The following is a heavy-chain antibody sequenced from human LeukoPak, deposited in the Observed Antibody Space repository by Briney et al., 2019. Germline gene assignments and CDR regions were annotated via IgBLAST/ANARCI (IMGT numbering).Heavy chain of an antibody. Sequence: PGGSLRLSCAASGFTFSSYSMNWVRQAPGKGLEWVSYISSSSSTIYYADSVKGRFTISRDNAKNSLYLQMNSLRAEDTAVYYCAKVAKYYYGSATYYFFEHWGQGTPVTASS. CDR3: AKVAKYYYGSATYYFFEH. J-gene: IGHJ4*02. CDR1: GFTFSSYS. V-gene: IGHV3-48*01. CDR2: ISSSSSTI. D-gene: IGHD3-10*01.